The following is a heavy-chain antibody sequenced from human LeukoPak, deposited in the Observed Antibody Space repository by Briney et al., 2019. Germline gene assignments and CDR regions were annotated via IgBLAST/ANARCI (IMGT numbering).Heavy chain of an antibody. CDR2: INPSGGST. V-gene: IGHV1-46*01. CDR3: ARDREWLLFARSQPSYYFDY. J-gene: IGHJ4*02. Sequence: ASVKVSCTASGYTFTSYYMHWVRQAPGQGLEWMGIINPSGGSTSYAQKFQGRVTMTRDMSTSTVYMELSSLRSEDTAVYYCARDREWLLFARSQPSYYFDYWGQGTLVTVSS. D-gene: IGHD3-3*01. CDR1: GYTFTSYY.